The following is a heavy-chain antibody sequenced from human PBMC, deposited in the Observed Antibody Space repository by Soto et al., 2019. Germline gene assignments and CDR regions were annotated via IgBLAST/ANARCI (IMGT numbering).Heavy chain of an antibody. V-gene: IGHV4-31*03. CDR3: ARGRPIRFDP. CDR1: GGSISSGGYY. J-gene: IGHJ5*02. CDR2: IYYSGST. Sequence: SETLSLTCTVSGGSISSGGYYWSWIRQHPGKGLEWIGYIYYSGSTYYNPSLKSRVTISVDTSKNQFSLKLSSVTAADTAVYYCARGRPIRFDPWGQGTLVTVSS.